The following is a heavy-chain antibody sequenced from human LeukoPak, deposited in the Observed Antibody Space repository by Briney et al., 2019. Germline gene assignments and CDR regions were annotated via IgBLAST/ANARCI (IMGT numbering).Heavy chain of an antibody. V-gene: IGHV4-59*01. Sequence: SETLSLTCTVSGGSLRSYYWSWIRQPPGKGLEYIGSIYYTGSTNYNPSLKSRVTISLDTSKNQFSLKLNSVTAADTAVYYCARDRLVRGVMDVWGQGTTVTVSS. CDR2: IYYTGST. J-gene: IGHJ6*02. CDR3: ARDRLVRGVMDV. CDR1: GGSLRSYY. D-gene: IGHD3-10*01.